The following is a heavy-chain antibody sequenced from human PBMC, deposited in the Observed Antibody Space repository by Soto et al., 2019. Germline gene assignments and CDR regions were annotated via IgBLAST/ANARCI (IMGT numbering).Heavy chain of an antibody. V-gene: IGHV1-3*04. CDR3: AREGALGGPNWFDP. D-gene: IGHD3-16*01. CDR2: INTGNART. J-gene: IGHJ5*02. Sequence: QVQLVQSGAEVKKPGASVKLSCKAPGYTYANYALHWLRQAPGQRLEWMGWINTGNARTQYSQTFQDRITITRDTSATTAYMELGSLASEDTAVYYCAREGALGGPNWFDPWGQGTLVTVSS. CDR1: GYTYANYA.